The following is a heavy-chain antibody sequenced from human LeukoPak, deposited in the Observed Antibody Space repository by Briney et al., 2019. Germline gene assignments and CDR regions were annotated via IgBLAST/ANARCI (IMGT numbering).Heavy chain of an antibody. J-gene: IGHJ4*02. CDR3: ASRYYYDSSGYSS. CDR2: IYTSGST. CDR1: GGSISRYY. V-gene: IGHV4-4*07. D-gene: IGHD3-22*01. Sequence: SETLSLTCTVSGGSISRYYWSWIRQPAGKGLEWIGRIYTSGSTNYNPSLKSRVTMSVDTSKNQFSLKLSSVTAADTAVYYCASRYYYDSSGYSSWGQGTLVTVSS.